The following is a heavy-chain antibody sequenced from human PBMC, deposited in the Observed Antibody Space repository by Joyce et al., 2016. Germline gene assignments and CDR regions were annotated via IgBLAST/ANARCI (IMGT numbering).Heavy chain of an antibody. CDR2: IHYSGST. D-gene: IGHD3-22*01. V-gene: IGHV4-31*03. Sequence: QVQLQESGPRLVKPSQTLSLTCTVSGGSISSGGDYWNWFRQHPGKGLEWIGYIHYSGSTYYDPSLKSRVTISADTSKNQFSLKLNSVTAADTAVYYCARAGNYYDSSGLVDYWGQGTLVTVSS. J-gene: IGHJ4*02. CDR1: GGSISSGGDY. CDR3: ARAGNYYDSSGLVDY.